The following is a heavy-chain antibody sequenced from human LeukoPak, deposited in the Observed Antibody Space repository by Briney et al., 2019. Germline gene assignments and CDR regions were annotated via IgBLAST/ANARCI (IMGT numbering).Heavy chain of an antibody. V-gene: IGHV4-30-2*01. Sequence: SETLSLTCTVSGGSISSGDYYWSWIRQPPGKGLEWIGYIYHSGSTYYNPSLKSRVTISVDKSKNQFSLKLSSVTAADTAVYYCARHGYYYYYMDVWGKGTTVTVSS. CDR2: IYHSGST. CDR1: GGSISSGDYY. CDR3: ARHGYYYYYMDV. J-gene: IGHJ6*03.